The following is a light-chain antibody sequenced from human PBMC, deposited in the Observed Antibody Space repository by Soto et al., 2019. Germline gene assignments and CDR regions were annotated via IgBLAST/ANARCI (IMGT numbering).Light chain of an antibody. CDR2: SAS. CDR1: QNIGNR. J-gene: IGKJ1*01. V-gene: IGKV1-12*01. Sequence: DIQMTQSPSSVSASIGDSVTITCRASQNIGNRLAWFQQKPGKPPNLLIFSASALHRGVPPRFSGSGSGTAFTLTVSSLQPEDFAIYYCQQADSFPWTFGQGTRVEIK. CDR3: QQADSFPWT.